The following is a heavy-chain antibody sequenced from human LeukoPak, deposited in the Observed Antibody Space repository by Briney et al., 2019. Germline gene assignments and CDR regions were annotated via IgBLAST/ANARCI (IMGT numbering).Heavy chain of an antibody. CDR3: ARDTYDSSGYYRDY. Sequence: ASVKVSCKASGYTFTSYGIIWVRQAPGQGLEWMGWISAYNGNTNYAQKLQGRVTMTTDTSTSTAYMELRSLRSDDTAVYYCARDTYDSSGYYRDYWGQGTLVTVSS. V-gene: IGHV1-18*01. CDR1: GYTFTSYG. D-gene: IGHD3-22*01. CDR2: ISAYNGNT. J-gene: IGHJ4*02.